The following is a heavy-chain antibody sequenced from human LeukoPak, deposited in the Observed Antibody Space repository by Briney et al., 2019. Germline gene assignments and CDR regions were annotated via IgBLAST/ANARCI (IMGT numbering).Heavy chain of an antibody. CDR1: GGSFSGYY. CDR3: ARDRANWSKAYFDY. Sequence: SETLSLTCAVYGGSFSGYYWGWIRQPPGKGLEWIGEINHSGSTNYNPSLKSRVTISVDTSKNQFSLKLSSVTAADTAVYYCARDRANWSKAYFDYWGQGTLVTVSS. J-gene: IGHJ4*02. V-gene: IGHV4-34*01. CDR2: INHSGST. D-gene: IGHD7-27*01.